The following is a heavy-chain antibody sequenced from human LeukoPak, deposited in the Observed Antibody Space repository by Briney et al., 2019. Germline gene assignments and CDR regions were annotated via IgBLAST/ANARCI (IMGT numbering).Heavy chain of an antibody. V-gene: IGHV3-7*01. CDR2: INPDGNKK. CDR1: GLTFSSSW. CDR3: ARDLAYSRLDY. D-gene: IGHD5-18*01. J-gene: IGHJ4*02. Sequence: RAGGSLRLPCAVSGLTFSSSWMDWVRQAPGKGLEWVASINPDGNKKYSADSVKGRFTISRDNAENSLYLQMNSLRVEDTAFYYCARDLAYSRLDYWGQGMLVTASS.